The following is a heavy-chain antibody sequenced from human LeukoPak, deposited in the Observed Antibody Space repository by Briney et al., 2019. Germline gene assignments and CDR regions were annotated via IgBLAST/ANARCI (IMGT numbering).Heavy chain of an antibody. CDR3: VRDFSTVTTAYLHH. Sequence: KAGGSLRLSCAASGFTFSSYWMNWVRQAPGKGLEWVSSISSSSRHIYYADSVKGRFTIFRDDAKNSLFLQMDSLRVEDTAMYYCVRDFSTVTTAYLHHWGQGTLLTVSS. D-gene: IGHD4-17*01. V-gene: IGHV3-21*04. CDR1: GFTFSSYW. J-gene: IGHJ1*01. CDR2: ISSSSRHI.